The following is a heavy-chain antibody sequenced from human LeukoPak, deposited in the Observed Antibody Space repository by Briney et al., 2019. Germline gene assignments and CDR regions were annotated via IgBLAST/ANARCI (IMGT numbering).Heavy chain of an antibody. J-gene: IGHJ5*02. D-gene: IGHD6-13*01. Sequence: ASVKVSCKASGGTFSSYAISWVRQAPGQGLEWMGGIIPIFGTANYAQKFQGRVTMTRNTSISTAYMELSSLRSEDTAVYYCARGPFIAAAGTPWGQGTLVTVSS. V-gene: IGHV1-69*05. CDR1: GGTFSSYA. CDR2: IIPIFGTA. CDR3: ARGPFIAAAGTP.